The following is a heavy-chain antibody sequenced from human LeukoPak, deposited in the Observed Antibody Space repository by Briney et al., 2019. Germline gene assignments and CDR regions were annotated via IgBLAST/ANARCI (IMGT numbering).Heavy chain of an antibody. Sequence: GGSLRLSCAASGFTFSNYGMHWVRQAPGKGLEWVAVISYDGRNTYYADSVKGRFTTSRDNAKNSLYLQMNSLRAEDTAVYYCARVGSIAAAGTPDYWGQGTLVTVSS. V-gene: IGHV3-30*03. D-gene: IGHD6-13*01. J-gene: IGHJ4*02. CDR2: ISYDGRNT. CDR1: GFTFSNYG. CDR3: ARVGSIAAAGTPDY.